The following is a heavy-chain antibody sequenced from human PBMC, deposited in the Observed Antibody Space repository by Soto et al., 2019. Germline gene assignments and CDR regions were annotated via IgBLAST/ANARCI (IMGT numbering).Heavy chain of an antibody. CDR1: GFTFSYFE. Sequence: GGSLRLSCTASGFTFSYFEMNWVRQAPGKGLEWVSYISGGGSTKYYADSVRGRFTISRDNAKNSLYLQMNSLRAEDTAVYYCVPTTDSYDSTGFDYWGRGSLVTVSS. D-gene: IGHD3-22*01. CDR3: VPTTDSYDSTGFDY. CDR2: ISGGGSTK. J-gene: IGHJ4*02. V-gene: IGHV3-48*03.